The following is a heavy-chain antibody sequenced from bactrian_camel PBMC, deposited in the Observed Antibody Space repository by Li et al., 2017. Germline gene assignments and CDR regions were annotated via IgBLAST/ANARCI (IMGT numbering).Heavy chain of an antibody. CDR2: LYIGAGST. CDR3: AAAQGRVCKFYGSWEFDY. CDR1: GFTYSVNC. Sequence: HVQLVESGGGSVQAGGTLRLSCAASGFTYSVNCMAWFRQAPGKEREAVARLYIGAGSTYYVDSVRGRFTISQDSAKNILYLQMNNLKSEDTAMYYCAAAQGRVCKFYGSWEFDYWGQGTQVTVS. J-gene: IGHJ4*01. D-gene: IGHD6*01. V-gene: IGHV3S1*01.